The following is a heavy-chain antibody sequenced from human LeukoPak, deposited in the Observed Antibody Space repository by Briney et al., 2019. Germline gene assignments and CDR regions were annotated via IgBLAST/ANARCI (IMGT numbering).Heavy chain of an antibody. J-gene: IGHJ6*02. CDR2: SSGSGGST. Sequence: PGGSLRLSCAVSGITLSNYGMSWVRQAPGKGREWVAGSSGSGGSTNYADSVKGRFTISRDNPKNTLYLQMNSLRAEDTAVYYCARYRDRWELPGGYYYYGMDVWGQGTTVTVSS. D-gene: IGHD1-26*01. CDR3: ARYRDRWELPGGYYYYGMDV. CDR1: GITLSNYG. V-gene: IGHV3-23*01.